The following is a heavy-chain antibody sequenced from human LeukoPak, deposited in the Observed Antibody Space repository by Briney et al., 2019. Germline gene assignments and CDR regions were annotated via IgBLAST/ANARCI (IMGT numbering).Heavy chain of an antibody. J-gene: IGHJ4*02. D-gene: IGHD1-1*01. CDR2: IKQDGSEE. CDR1: GFTFSSYW. CDR3: AKDLIGTWAPDY. Sequence: GGSLRLSCAASGFTFSSYWMTWVRQAPGKGLEWVANIKQDGSEEYYVDSVKGRFTISRDNAKNSLFLQMNSLRGEDTAVYYCAKDLIGTWAPDYWGQGTLVTVSP. V-gene: IGHV3-7*01.